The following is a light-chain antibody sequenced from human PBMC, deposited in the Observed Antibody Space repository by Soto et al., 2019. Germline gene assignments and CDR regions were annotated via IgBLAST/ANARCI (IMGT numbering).Light chain of an antibody. Sequence: EIVLTQSPGTLSLSPGERATLSCRASQSVSSDYLAWYRQKPGQAPRLLIYAASSRATGTPDRFSGSGSGTDFSLTLSRLEPEDFAVYYCQQYGSSFTFGPGTKVDI. V-gene: IGKV3-20*01. CDR1: QSVSSDY. CDR2: AAS. J-gene: IGKJ3*01. CDR3: QQYGSSFT.